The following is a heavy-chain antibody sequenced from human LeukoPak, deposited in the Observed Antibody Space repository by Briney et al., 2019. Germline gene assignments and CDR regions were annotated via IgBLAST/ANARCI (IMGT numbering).Heavy chain of an antibody. D-gene: IGHD5-12*01. CDR3: AKAYGDHDLAFDS. CDR2: INWDGGST. CDR1: GFPFGDLT. Sequence: GGSRRLSCAASGFPFGDLTMHWVRQSPGEGREWNSVINWDGGSTSYADSVKGRFTISRDNSKKSVYLQMNTLQSEDSALYYRAKAYGDHDLAFDSWARELWSPSPQ. V-gene: IGHV3-43*01. J-gene: IGHJ4*02.